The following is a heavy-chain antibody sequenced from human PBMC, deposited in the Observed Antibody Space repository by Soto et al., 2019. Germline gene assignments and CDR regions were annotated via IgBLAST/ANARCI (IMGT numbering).Heavy chain of an antibody. Sequence: PGGSLRLSCAASGLTFSSYAMSWVRQAPGKGLEWVSAISGSGGSTYYADSVKGRFTISRDNSKNTLYLQMNSLRAEDTAVYYCAKSGVTMIVVAIDYWGQGTLVTISS. CDR2: ISGSGGST. CDR1: GLTFSSYA. CDR3: AKSGVTMIVVAIDY. V-gene: IGHV3-23*01. D-gene: IGHD3-22*01. J-gene: IGHJ4*02.